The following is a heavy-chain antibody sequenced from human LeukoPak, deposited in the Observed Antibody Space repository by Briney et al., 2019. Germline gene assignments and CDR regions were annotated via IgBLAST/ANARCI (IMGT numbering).Heavy chain of an antibody. V-gene: IGHV3-48*01. CDR2: IDYGGSVT. CDR1: GFTFTAYT. J-gene: IGHJ4*02. Sequence: GGSLRLSCSASGFTFTAYTMNWVRQAPGKGPEWVSYIDYGGSVTHYADSVKGRFTISRDNAENSLYLQMNSLRVEDTAVYYCTRDLEYWSQGVQVTVHS. CDR3: TRDLEY.